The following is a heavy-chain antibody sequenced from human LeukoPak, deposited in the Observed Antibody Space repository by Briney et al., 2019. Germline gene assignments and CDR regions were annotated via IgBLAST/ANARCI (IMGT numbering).Heavy chain of an antibody. Sequence: GGSLRLSCAASGFTFSSYSMNWVPQAPGKGLEWVSSISSSSSYIYYADSVKGRFTISRDNAKNSLYLQMNSLRAEDTAVYYCARDRGYCSSTSCYTEIDYWGQGTLVTVSS. J-gene: IGHJ4*02. D-gene: IGHD2-2*02. CDR3: ARDRGYCSSTSCYTEIDY. CDR2: ISSSSSYI. CDR1: GFTFSSYS. V-gene: IGHV3-21*01.